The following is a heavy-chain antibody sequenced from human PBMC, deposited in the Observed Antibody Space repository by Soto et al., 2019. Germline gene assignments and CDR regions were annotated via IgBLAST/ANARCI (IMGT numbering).Heavy chain of an antibody. J-gene: IGHJ3*02. CDR2: IWYDGSNK. V-gene: IGHV3-33*01. D-gene: IGHD2-2*01. Sequence: QVQLVESGGGVVQPGRSLRLSCAASGFTFSSYGMHWVRQAPGKGLEWVAVIWYDGSNKYYADSVKGRFTISRDNSKNTLYLQMNSLRAEDTAVYYCASLTGDIVVVPAAVDAFDSWGQGTMVTVSS. CDR3: ASLTGDIVVVPAAVDAFDS. CDR1: GFTFSSYG.